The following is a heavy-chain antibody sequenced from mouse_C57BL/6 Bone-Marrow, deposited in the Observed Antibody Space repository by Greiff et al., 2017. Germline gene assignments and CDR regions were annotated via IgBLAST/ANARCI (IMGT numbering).Heavy chain of an antibody. J-gene: IGHJ4*01. Sequence: QVQLQQSGAELVKPGASVKISCKASGYAFSSYWMNWVKQRPGQGLEWIGQIYPGDGDTNYNGKFKGKATLTADKSSSTASMQLSSLTSEDSAVYFCARSGRFYYYAMDYWGQGTSVTVSS. D-gene: IGHD3-1*01. CDR2: IYPGDGDT. CDR1: GYAFSSYW. CDR3: ARSGRFYYYAMDY. V-gene: IGHV1-80*01.